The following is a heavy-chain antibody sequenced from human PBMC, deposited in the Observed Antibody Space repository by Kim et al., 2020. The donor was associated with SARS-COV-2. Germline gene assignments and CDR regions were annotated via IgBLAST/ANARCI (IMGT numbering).Heavy chain of an antibody. V-gene: IGHV3-23*01. J-gene: IGHJ4*02. Sequence: GGSLRLSCAASGFTFSSYAMSWVRQAPGKGLEWVSAISGSGGSTYYADSVKGRFTISRDNSKNTLYLQMNSLRAEDTAVYYCAKERTYGSGSYYNGGVDYWGQGTLVTVSS. CDR2: ISGSGGST. CDR3: AKERTYGSGSYYNGGVDY. CDR1: GFTFSSYA. D-gene: IGHD3-10*01.